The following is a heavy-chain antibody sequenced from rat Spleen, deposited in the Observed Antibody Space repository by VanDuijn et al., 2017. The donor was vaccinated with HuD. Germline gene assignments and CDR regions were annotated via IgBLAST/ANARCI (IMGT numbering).Heavy chain of an antibody. CDR3: ATRDGGFPH. J-gene: IGHJ2*01. V-gene: IGHV5-29*01. CDR1: GFTFSDYY. D-gene: IGHD1-11*01. Sequence: EVQLVGSDGGLVPPGGSLKLSCAASGFTFSDYYIAWVRQAPTKGLEWVATIGFDGSSTYYRDSVKGRFTISRDNAKSTLSLQMDSLRSEDTATYYCATRDGGFPHWGQGVMVTVSS. CDR2: IGFDGSST.